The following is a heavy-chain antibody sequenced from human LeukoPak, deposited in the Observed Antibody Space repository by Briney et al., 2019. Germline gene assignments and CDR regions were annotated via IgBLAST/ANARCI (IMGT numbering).Heavy chain of an antibody. CDR2: IFYSGST. CDR3: ARTWFGEFRDGMDV. V-gene: IGHV4-59*01. Sequence: SQTLSLTCTVSGGSISSYYWSWIRQPPGKGLEWIGYIFYSGSTNYNPSLKSRVTISVDTSKNQFSLKLSSVTAADTAVYYCARTWFGEFRDGMDVWGQGTTVTVSS. CDR1: GGSISSYY. D-gene: IGHD3-10*01. J-gene: IGHJ6*02.